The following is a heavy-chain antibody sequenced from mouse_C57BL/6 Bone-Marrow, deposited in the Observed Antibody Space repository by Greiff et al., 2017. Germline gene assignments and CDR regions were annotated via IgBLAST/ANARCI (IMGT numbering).Heavy chain of an antibody. V-gene: IGHV1-5*01. CDR2: IYPGNSDT. Sequence: SGTVLARPGASVKMSCKTSGYTFTSYWMHWVKKRPGQGLEWIGAIYPGNSDTSYNQKFKGKAKLTAVTSASTAYMELSSLTNEDSAVYYCTRGGIYDGYYGRAYWGQGTLVTVSA. D-gene: IGHD2-3*01. CDR1: GYTFTSYW. CDR3: TRGGIYDGYYGRAY. J-gene: IGHJ3*01.